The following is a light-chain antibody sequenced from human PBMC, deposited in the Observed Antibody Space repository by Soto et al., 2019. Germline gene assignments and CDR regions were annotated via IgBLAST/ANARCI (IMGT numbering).Light chain of an antibody. Sequence: QSVLTQPASVSRSPGQSITISCTGTSSDVGGYNYVSWYQQHPGKAPKLMIYDVSNRPSGVSNRFSGSKSGNTASLTISGLQSEDEADYYCSSYASSGTRVFGTGTKVTVL. CDR1: SSDVGGYNY. V-gene: IGLV2-14*01. CDR2: DVS. J-gene: IGLJ1*01. CDR3: SSYASSGTRV.